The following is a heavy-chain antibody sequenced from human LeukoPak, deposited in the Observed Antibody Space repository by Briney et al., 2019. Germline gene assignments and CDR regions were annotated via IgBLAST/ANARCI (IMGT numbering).Heavy chain of an antibody. CDR3: ARARDSGRYSYGFYFDY. D-gene: IGHD5-18*01. CDR2: MNPKSGDT. CDR1: GYSFTNYD. Sequence: GASVKVSCKASGYSFTNYDINWVRQATGQGLEWMGWMNPKSGDTGYSQKFQGRVFITRDTSINTAYMELSSLGSDDTAVYYCARARDSGRYSYGFYFDYWGQGTLVTVSS. V-gene: IGHV1-8*03. J-gene: IGHJ4*02.